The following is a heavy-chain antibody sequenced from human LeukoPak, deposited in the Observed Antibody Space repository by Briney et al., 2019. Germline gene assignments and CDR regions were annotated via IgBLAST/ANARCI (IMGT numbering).Heavy chain of an antibody. CDR3: ARGGNYYDSSGYYLDSDY. D-gene: IGHD3-22*01. CDR2: IYYSGST. Sequence: SETLSLTCTVSGGSISSGDYYWSWIRLPPGKGLEWIGYIYYSGSTYYNPYLKSRVTISVDTSKNQFSLKLSSVTAADTAVYYCARGGNYYDSSGYYLDSDYWGQGTLVTVSS. CDR1: GGSISSGDYY. J-gene: IGHJ4*02. V-gene: IGHV4-30-4*01.